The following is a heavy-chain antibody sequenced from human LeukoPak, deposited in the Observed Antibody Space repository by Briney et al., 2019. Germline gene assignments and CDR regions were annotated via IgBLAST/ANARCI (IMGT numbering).Heavy chain of an antibody. D-gene: IGHD2-21*02. J-gene: IGHJ4*02. CDR2: ISYDGSNK. CDR3: ARDVVVTAIWYYFDY. Sequence: GGSLRLSCAASGFTFSSYAKHWVRQAPGKGLEWVAVISYDGSNKYYADSVKGRLTISRDNSKNTLYLQMNSLRAEDTAVYYCARDVVVTAIWYYFDYWGQGTLVTVSS. V-gene: IGHV3-30-3*01. CDR1: GFTFSSYA.